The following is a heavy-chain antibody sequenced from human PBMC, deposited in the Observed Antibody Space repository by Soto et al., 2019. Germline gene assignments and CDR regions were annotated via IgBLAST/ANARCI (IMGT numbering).Heavy chain of an antibody. J-gene: IGHJ4*02. Sequence: QVQLVQSGAEVKKPGSSVKVSCKASGGTFSSYSINWVRQAPGQGLEWMGEIIPIFGTANYAKKCQGRVTITADESTSTAYMELSSLRSEDTAVYYCARDGGRHSGGIDYWGQGTLVTVSS. V-gene: IGHV1-69*01. D-gene: IGHD1-26*01. CDR3: ARDGGRHSGGIDY. CDR1: GGTFSSYS. CDR2: IIPIFGTA.